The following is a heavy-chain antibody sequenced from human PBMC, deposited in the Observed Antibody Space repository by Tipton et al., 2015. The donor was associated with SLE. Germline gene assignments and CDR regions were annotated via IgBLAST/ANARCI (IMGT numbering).Heavy chain of an antibody. CDR3: ARDYYYGSGSYLGYYYYYMDV. CDR1: GYTFTSYG. J-gene: IGHJ6*03. CDR2: ISAYNGNT. D-gene: IGHD3-10*01. Sequence: QSGAEVKKPGASVKVSCKASGYTFTSYGISWARQAPGQGLGWMGWISAYNGNTNYAQKLQGRVTMTTDTSTSTAYMELRSLRSDDTAVYYCARDYYYGSGSYLGYYYYYMDVWGKGTTVTVS. V-gene: IGHV1-18*04.